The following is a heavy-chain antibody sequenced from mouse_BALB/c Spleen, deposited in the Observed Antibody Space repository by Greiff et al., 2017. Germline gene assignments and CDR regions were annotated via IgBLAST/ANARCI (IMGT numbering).Heavy chain of an antibody. CDR3: ARDYYYFDY. V-gene: IGHV7-3*02. J-gene: IGHJ2*01. CDR1: GFTFTDYY. CDR2: IRNKANGYTT. Sequence: DVKLVESGGGLVQPGGSLRLSCATSGFTFTDYYMSWVRQPPGKALEWLGFIRNKANGYTTEYSASVKGRFTISRDNSQSILYLQMNTLRAEDSATYYCARDYYYFDYWGQGTTLTVSS.